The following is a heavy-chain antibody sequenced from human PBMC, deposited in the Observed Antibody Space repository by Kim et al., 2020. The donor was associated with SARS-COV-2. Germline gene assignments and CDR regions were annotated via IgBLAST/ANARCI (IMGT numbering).Heavy chain of an antibody. Sequence: GGSLRLSCAASGFTFSSYAMHWVRQAPGKGLEWVAIISYDGSNKYYADSVMGRFTISRDNSKNTLYLQMNSLRGEDTAVYYCARADTAMDYYYYYGMDV. J-gene: IGHJ6*01. CDR2: ISYDGSNK. D-gene: IGHD5-18*01. V-gene: IGHV3-30*04. CDR1: GFTFSSYA. CDR3: ARADTAMDYYYYYGMDV.